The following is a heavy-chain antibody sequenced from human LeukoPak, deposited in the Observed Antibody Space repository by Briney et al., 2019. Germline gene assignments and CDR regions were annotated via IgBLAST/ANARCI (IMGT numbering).Heavy chain of an antibody. CDR1: GGTFSSYA. D-gene: IGHD1-26*01. J-gene: IGHJ6*03. V-gene: IGHV1-69*06. CDR3: ARGISGSLRGYYYYMDV. Sequence: GASVKVSCKASGGTFSSYAISWVRQAPGQGLEWMGGIIPIFGTANYAQKFQGRVTITADKSTSTAYMELSSLRSEDTAVYYCARGISGSLRGYYYYMDVWGKGTTVTVSS. CDR2: IIPIFGTA.